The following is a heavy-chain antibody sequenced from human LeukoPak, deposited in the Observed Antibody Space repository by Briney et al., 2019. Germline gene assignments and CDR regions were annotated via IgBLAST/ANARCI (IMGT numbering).Heavy chain of an antibody. J-gene: IGHJ5*01. Sequence: PSETLSLTCTVSGDSVSSYYWSWIRQPPGKGLEWIGYIYYSGSTNYNPSLRSRVTISINTSKTQFSLNLISVTAADTAVYFCATGNWNYDSWGQGTLVTVSS. CDR3: ATGNWNYDS. D-gene: IGHD1-7*01. CDR2: IYYSGST. V-gene: IGHV4-59*08. CDR1: GDSVSSYY.